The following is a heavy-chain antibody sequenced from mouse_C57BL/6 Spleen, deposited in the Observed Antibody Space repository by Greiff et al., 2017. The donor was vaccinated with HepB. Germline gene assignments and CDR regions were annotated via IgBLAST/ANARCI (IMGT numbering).Heavy chain of an antibody. Sequence: QVQLKQSGPELVKPGASVKISCKASGYAFSSSWMNWVKQRPGKGLEWIGRIYPGDGDTNYNGKFKGKATLTADKSSSTAYMQLSSLTSEDSAVYFCARSDSNYEVDYWGQGTTLTVSS. CDR2: IYPGDGDT. CDR3: ARSDSNYEVDY. V-gene: IGHV1-82*01. J-gene: IGHJ2*01. CDR1: GYAFSSSW. D-gene: IGHD2-5*01.